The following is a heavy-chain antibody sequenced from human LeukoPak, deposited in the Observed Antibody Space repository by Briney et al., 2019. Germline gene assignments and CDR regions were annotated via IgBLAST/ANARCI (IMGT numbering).Heavy chain of an antibody. J-gene: IGHJ4*02. CDR2: INTDGTNA. Sequence: GGSLRLSCAASGFTFSNYWMHWVRQGPGKGLVWVSRINTDGTNADYADSVKGRFTTSRDNAKNTLYLQMNSLRAEDTAVYYCAKSMRDTAMVIGVVYWGQGTLVTVSS. V-gene: IGHV3-74*01. D-gene: IGHD5-18*01. CDR1: GFTFSNYW. CDR3: AKSMRDTAMVIGVVY.